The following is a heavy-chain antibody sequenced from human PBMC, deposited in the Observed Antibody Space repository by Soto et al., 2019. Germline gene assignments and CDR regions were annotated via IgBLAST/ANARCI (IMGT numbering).Heavy chain of an antibody. D-gene: IGHD5-12*01. Sequence: SETLSLTCTVSGGSINTFYWSWVRQPAGKGLEWIGRIFSSGSTSFNPSLESRVAMSVDTSKNHFSLNLSSVPAADMAVYYCAREGSYSAYNFAHGIQLWSFDFWGQGALVTVSS. V-gene: IGHV4-4*07. CDR1: GGSINTFY. CDR2: IFSSGST. J-gene: IGHJ4*02. CDR3: AREGSYSAYNFAHGIQLWSFDF.